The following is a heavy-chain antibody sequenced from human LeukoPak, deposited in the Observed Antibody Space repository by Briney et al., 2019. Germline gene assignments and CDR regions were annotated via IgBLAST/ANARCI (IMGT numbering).Heavy chain of an antibody. CDR3: AAGGGSSWAAPFDY. D-gene: IGHD6-13*01. V-gene: IGHV4-34*01. J-gene: IGHJ4*02. Sequence: SETLSLTCAVYGGSFSGYYWSWIRQPPGKGLEWIGEINHSGSTNYNPSLKGRVTISVDTSKNQFSLKLSSVTAADTAVYYCAAGGGSSWAAPFDYWGQGTLVTVSS. CDR2: INHSGST. CDR1: GGSFSGYY.